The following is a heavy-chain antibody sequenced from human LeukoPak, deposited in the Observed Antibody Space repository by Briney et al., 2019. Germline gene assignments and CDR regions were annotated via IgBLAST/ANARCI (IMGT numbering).Heavy chain of an antibody. CDR1: GFTFSSYW. CDR2: ISTSSSYT. J-gene: IGHJ4*02. CDR3: ASTYDFWNGYSDY. D-gene: IGHD3-3*01. V-gene: IGHV3-21*01. Sequence: GGSLRLSCAASGFTFSSYWMSWVRQAPGKGLEWVSSISTSSSYTYYADSVKGRFTISRDNAKNSLYLQMNSLRAEDTAVYYCASTYDFWNGYSDYWGPRTLVTVSS.